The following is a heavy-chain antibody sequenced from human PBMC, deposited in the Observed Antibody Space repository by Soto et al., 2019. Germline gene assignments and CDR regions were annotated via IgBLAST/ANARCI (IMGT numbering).Heavy chain of an antibody. J-gene: IGHJ4*02. CDR2: VSGSGAYT. Sequence: SGGSLRLSCAASGFTFNNYGMTWVRQAPGKGLEWVSTVSGSGAYTYYADSVKGRFTISRDNSKNTLYLQMNSLRAEDTAVYYCARRMSGETRNFDNWGQGTLVTVSS. V-gene: IGHV3-23*01. CDR1: GFTFNNYG. D-gene: IGHD4-17*01. CDR3: ARRMSGETRNFDN.